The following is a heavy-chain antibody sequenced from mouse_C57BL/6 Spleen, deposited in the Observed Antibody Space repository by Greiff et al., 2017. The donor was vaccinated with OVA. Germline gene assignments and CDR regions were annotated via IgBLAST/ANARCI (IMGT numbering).Heavy chain of an antibody. Sequence: EVQLQQSGAELVRPGASVKLSCTASGFNIKDDYMHWVKQRPEQGLEWIGWIDPENGDTEYASKFQGKATITADTSSNTAYLQLSSLTSEDTAVYYCTTGNGYFDVWGTGTTVTVSS. CDR1: GFNIKDDY. CDR3: TTGNGYFDV. CDR2: IDPENGDT. J-gene: IGHJ1*03. D-gene: IGHD2-1*01. V-gene: IGHV14-4*01.